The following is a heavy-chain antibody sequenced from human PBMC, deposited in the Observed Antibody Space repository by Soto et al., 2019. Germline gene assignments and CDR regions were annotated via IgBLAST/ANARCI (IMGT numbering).Heavy chain of an antibody. CDR1: GGSISSSSYY. CDR2: IHNSGST. CDR3: ATALHFDY. D-gene: IGHD3-16*02. V-gene: IGHV4-39*01. J-gene: IGHJ4*02. Sequence: QLQLQESGPGLVKPSETLSLTCTVSGGSISSSSYYWDWIRQPPGKGLEWIGIIHNSGSTYYNPSLKSRVTISIDTSKNKFSLKLSSVTAADTAVYYCATALHFDYWGQGTLVTVSS.